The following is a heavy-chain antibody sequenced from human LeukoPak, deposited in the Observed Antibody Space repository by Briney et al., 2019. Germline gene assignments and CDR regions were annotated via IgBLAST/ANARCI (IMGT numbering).Heavy chain of an antibody. J-gene: IGHJ4*02. V-gene: IGHV3-23*01. CDR3: ATEVTYYYDSSGSPSFDY. D-gene: IGHD3-22*01. Sequence: GGSLRLSCAASGFTFSSYAMSWVRQAPGKGLEWVSAISGSGGSTYYADSVKGRFTISRDNSKNTLYLQMSSLRAEDTAVYYCATEVTYYYDSSGSPSFDYWGQGTLVTVSS. CDR1: GFTFSSYA. CDR2: ISGSGGST.